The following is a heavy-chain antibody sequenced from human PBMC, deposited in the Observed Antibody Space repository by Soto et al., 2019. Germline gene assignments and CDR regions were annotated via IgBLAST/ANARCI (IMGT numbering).Heavy chain of an antibody. CDR2: IYYSGGT. CDR1: GGSISSYY. J-gene: IGHJ4*02. D-gene: IGHD1-26*01. Sequence: QVQLQESGPGLVKPSETLSLTCTVSGGSISSYYWSWIQQPPGKGLEWIGYIYYSGGTNYNPSLKSRVTISVDSSKNHFSLKLSSVTAADTAVYYCARRYGGNLDYWGQGTLVTVSS. V-gene: IGHV4-59*08. CDR3: ARRYGGNLDY.